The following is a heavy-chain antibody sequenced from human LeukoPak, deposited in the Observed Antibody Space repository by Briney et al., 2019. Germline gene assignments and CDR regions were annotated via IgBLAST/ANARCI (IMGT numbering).Heavy chain of an antibody. CDR3: AKRSGSPHNFDY. Sequence: GGSLRLSCAASGFAFDAHAMNWVRQAPGKPLEWVSLISGDGGTTHYADSVRGRFTISRDNSRNFLYLQMRSLRTEDTAFYYCAKRSGSPHNFDYWGRGTLVTVSS. CDR1: GFAFDAHA. V-gene: IGHV3-43*02. D-gene: IGHD1-14*01. CDR2: ISGDGGTT. J-gene: IGHJ4*02.